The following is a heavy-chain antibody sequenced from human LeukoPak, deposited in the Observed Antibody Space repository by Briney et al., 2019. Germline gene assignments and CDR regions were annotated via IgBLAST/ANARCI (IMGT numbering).Heavy chain of an antibody. V-gene: IGHV3-23*01. J-gene: IGHJ4*02. Sequence: GGSLRLSCAASGFTFSNSAMNWVRQAPGKGLEWVSSISGSGYSTYYADSVKGRFTISRDNSKSTLYLQMNSLRAEDTAIYYCAKDRSDNTTWYVGSHWGQGTLVTVSS. CDR1: GFTFSNSA. CDR2: ISGSGYST. D-gene: IGHD3-10*02. CDR3: AKDRSDNTTWYVGSH.